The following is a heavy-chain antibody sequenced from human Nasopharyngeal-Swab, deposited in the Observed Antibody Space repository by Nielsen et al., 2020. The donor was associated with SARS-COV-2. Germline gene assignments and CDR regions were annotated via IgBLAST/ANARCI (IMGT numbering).Heavy chain of an antibody. CDR1: GFSFGDYA. V-gene: IGHV3-9*01. CDR2: INWNSGSI. Sequence: SLKISCAASGFSFGDYAVHWVRQAPGKGLEWVSGINWNSGSIGYADSVKGRLTISRDNAKNSLYLQMNSLRADDTALYYCAKASSYFYGSGSSFGAFDIWGQGTMVTVSS. J-gene: IGHJ3*02. CDR3: AKASSYFYGSGSSFGAFDI. D-gene: IGHD3-10*01.